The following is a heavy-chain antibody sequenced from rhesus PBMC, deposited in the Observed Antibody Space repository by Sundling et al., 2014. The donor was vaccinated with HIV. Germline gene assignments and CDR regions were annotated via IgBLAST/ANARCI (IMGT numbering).Heavy chain of an antibody. V-gene: IGHV4-57*02. Sequence: QLQLQESGPGLVKPSETLSVTCAVSGGSISSSNWWSWIRQPPGKGLEWIGSIYGNSASTYYNPSLRSRVTVSKDTSKTQFSLKLTSVTTADTAVYFCARGRTIAVFDSWGQGVLVTVSS. CDR2: IYGNSAST. CDR3: ARGRTIAVFDS. J-gene: IGHJ4*01. CDR1: GGSISSSNW. D-gene: IGHD6-37*01.